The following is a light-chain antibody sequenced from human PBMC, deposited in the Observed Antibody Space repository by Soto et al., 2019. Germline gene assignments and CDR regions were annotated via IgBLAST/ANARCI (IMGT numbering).Light chain of an antibody. J-gene: IGKJ5*01. CDR3: QQRRSWQVT. CDR2: GIS. Sequence: EIVLTQSPGTLSLSPGERATLSCRASQSVSSNYFAWYQQKPGQAPRLLIYGISIRATGIPARFSGSGSGTNFTLTISSLEPEDFAVYYCQQRRSWQVTFGQGTRLEI. V-gene: IGKV3D-20*02. CDR1: QSVSSNY.